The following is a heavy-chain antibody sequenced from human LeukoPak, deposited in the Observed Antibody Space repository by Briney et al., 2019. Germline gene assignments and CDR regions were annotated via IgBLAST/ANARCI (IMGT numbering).Heavy chain of an antibody. CDR1: GYTFTSYG. V-gene: IGHV1-18*01. J-gene: IGHJ4*02. CDR3: ARECHILTGRAFDY. D-gene: IGHD3-9*01. CDR2: ISAYNGNT. Sequence: ASVKLSCKASGYTFTSYGISRVRQAPGQGLEWMGGISAYNGNTNYAQKLQGRVTMTTDTSTSTAYMELSSLRSEDRAVYYGARECHILTGRAFDYWGRGTLVTVS.